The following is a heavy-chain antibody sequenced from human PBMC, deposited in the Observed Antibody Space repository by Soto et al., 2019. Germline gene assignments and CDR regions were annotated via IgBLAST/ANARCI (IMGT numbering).Heavy chain of an antibody. J-gene: IGHJ5*02. D-gene: IGHD6-19*01. CDR2: IIPIFGTA. CDR1: GGTFSSYA. CDR3: ASALLDGWGYNWFDP. V-gene: IGHV1-69*13. Sequence: ASVKVSCKASGGTFSSYAISWVRQAPGQGLEWMGGIIPIFGTANYAQKFQGRVTITADESTSTAYMELSSLRSEDTAVYYCASALLDGWGYNWFDPWGQGTLVTVSS.